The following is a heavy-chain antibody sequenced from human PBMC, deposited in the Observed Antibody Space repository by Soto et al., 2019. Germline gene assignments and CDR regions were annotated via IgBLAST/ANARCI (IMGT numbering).Heavy chain of an antibody. J-gene: IGHJ6*02. D-gene: IGHD6-6*01. V-gene: IGHV1-69*12. CDR2: IIPIFGTA. CDR1: GGTFSSYA. CDR3: GAVEAPDYYYGMDV. Sequence: QVQLVQSGAEVKKPGSSVKVSCKASGGTFSSYAISWVRQAPGQGLEWMGGIIPIFGTANYAQEFQGRVTVTASQTTSKAHMELSSLRSEDTAVNVCGAVEAPDYYYGMDVWGQGNTVTVSS.